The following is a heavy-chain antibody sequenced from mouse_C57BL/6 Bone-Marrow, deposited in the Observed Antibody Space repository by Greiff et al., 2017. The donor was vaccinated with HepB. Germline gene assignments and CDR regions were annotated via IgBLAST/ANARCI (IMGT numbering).Heavy chain of an antibody. Sequence: VQLQQSGPELVKPGASVKISCKASGYTFTDYYMNWVKQSHGKSLEWIGDINPNNGGTSYNQKFKGKATLTVDKSSSTAYMELRSLTSEDSAVYYCARAPYSNYGYFDVWGTGTTVTVSS. CDR3: ARAPYSNYGYFDV. J-gene: IGHJ1*03. CDR2: INPNNGGT. V-gene: IGHV1-26*01. D-gene: IGHD2-5*01. CDR1: GYTFTDYY.